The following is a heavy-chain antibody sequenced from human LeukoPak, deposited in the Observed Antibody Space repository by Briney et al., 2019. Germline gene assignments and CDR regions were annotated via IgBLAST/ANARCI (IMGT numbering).Heavy chain of an antibody. J-gene: IGHJ2*01. D-gene: IGHD4-17*01. CDR2: ISAYNGNT. V-gene: IGHV1-18*01. CDR3: ARVGTTVTRHWYFDL. Sequence: ASVKVSCKASGYTFTSYGISWVRQAPGQGLEWMGWISAYNGNTNYAQKLQGRVTMTTDTSTSTAYMELRSLRSDDTAVYYRARVGTTVTRHWYFDLWAVAPWSLSPQ. CDR1: GYTFTSYG.